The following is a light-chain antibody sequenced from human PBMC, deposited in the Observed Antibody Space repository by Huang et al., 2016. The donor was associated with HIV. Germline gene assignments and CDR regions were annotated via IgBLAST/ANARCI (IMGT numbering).Light chain of an antibody. J-gene: IGKJ4*01. CDR3: QQYNNWPPLT. V-gene: IGKV3-15*01. CDR2: RAS. Sequence: EVVMTQSPNTLSVSPGERATRSCMASQSIGSNLAWYQQKPGQAPRRLIDRASARAAGVPARFSGSGSGTEFTLTISSLQSEDFAIYYCQQYNNWPPLTFGGGTKVEI. CDR1: QSIGSN.